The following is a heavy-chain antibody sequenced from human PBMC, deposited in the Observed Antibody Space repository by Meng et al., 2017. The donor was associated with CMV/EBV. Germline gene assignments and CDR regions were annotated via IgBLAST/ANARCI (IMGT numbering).Heavy chain of an antibody. CDR2: IDPGDSDT. CDR3: ARVIIPHYYYYGMDV. J-gene: IGHJ6*02. V-gene: IGHV5-51*01. D-gene: IGHD2-21*01. Sequence: GGSLRLSCQGSGYSFTSYWIGWVRQMPGKVLEWMGIIDPGDSDTRYSPSFPGQVTISADKSNSTSYLQWSSLKAADTAMNYCARVIIPHYYYYGMDVWGQGTTVTVSS. CDR1: GYSFTSYW.